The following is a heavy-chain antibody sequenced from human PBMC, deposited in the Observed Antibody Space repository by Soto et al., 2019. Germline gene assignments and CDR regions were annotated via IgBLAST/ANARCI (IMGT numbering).Heavy chain of an antibody. V-gene: IGHV3-23*01. CDR2: ISGSGVST. J-gene: IGHJ4*02. CDR1: GFTFSSYA. Sequence: EVQLLESGGGLVQPGGSLRLSCAASGFTFSSYAMSWVRQAPGKGLEWVSAISGSGVSTYYADSVKGRFTISRDNSKNTVYLQMNSLRAEDTAVYYCAKDLGYSSGWEPFDYWGQGTLVTVSS. CDR3: AKDLGYSSGWEPFDY. D-gene: IGHD6-19*01.